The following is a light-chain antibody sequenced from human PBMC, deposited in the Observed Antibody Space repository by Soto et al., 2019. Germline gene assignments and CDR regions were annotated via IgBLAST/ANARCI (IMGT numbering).Light chain of an antibody. CDR1: RSNVESNT. CDR3: CSYAGSSTFYYV. J-gene: IGLJ1*01. CDR2: SND. Sequence: QSVLTQPPSASGTPGQRVTISCSGSRSNVESNTVSWYQQLPGTAPKLLIYSNDQWPSGVPDRFSGSKSGTSASLAISGLQSEDEADYYCCSYAGSSTFYYVFGTGTKVTVL. V-gene: IGLV1-44*01.